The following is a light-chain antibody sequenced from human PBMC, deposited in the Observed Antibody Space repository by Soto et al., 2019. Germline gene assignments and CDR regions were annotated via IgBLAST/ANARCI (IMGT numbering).Light chain of an antibody. J-gene: IGKJ1*01. V-gene: IGKV3-20*01. CDR2: GAS. Sequence: EIVLTQSPGTLSLSPGERATLSCRASQSVSSSYLAWYQQKPGQAPRLLIYGASSRATGIPDRFSGSGSGTDFTLTISRLEREDFAVYYCQHYGSSWTFGQGTKVEI. CDR3: QHYGSSWT. CDR1: QSVSSSY.